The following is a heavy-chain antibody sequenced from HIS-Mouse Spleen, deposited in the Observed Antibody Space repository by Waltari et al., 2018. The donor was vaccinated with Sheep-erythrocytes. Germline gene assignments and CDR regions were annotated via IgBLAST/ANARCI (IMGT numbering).Heavy chain of an antibody. CDR2: ISPFLGKA. D-gene: IGHD1-26*01. V-gene: IGHV1-69*04. CDR1: GGTFSSYA. CDR3: AQTGATTPHFDY. J-gene: IGHJ4*02. Sequence: QVQLVQSGAEVKKPGSSVKVSCKASGGTFSSYAISWVRQAPGQGLEWMGRISPFLGKAKDERKFQGRVTITADKSTGTAYMELSSLRSEDTAVYYCAQTGATTPHFDYWGQGTLVTVSS.